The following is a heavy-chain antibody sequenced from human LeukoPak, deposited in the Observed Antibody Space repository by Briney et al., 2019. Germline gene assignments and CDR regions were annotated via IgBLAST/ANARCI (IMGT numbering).Heavy chain of an antibody. CDR2: INHSGST. CDR3: ARGLLDYDLWSGNDY. CDR1: GGSFSGYY. J-gene: IGHJ4*02. Sequence: PSETLSLTCAVYGGSFSGYYWSWIRQPPGKGLEWIGEINHSGSTNYNPSLKSRVTISVDTSKNQFSLKLSSVTAADTAVYYCARGLLDYDLWSGNDYWGQGTLVTVSS. V-gene: IGHV4-34*01. D-gene: IGHD3-3*01.